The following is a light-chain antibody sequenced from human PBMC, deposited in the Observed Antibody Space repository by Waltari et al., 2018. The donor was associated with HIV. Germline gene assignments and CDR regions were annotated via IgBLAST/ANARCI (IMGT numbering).Light chain of an antibody. Sequence: SYELAQPPSISVSPGQTATITCSGNALSEQYGCWYKKKPGRAPLCLIYQDDVRPSKIPARFSCSSSGTTVTLTINGVQPEDEADYYCQSADTSKTYEDVVFGGGTKLTVL. V-gene: IGLV3-25*03. CDR1: ALSEQY. CDR2: QDD. CDR3: QSADTSKTYEDVV. J-gene: IGLJ2*01.